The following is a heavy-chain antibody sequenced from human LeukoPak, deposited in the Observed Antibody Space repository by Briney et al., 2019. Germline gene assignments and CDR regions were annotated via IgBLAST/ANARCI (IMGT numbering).Heavy chain of an antibody. D-gene: IGHD4-17*01. V-gene: IGHV4-59*01. J-gene: IGHJ4*02. CDR1: VDSISSYY. CDR2: INYSGNT. Sequence: SETLSLTCTVSVDSISSYYRSWIRQPPGKGLEWMGYINYSGNTNYNPSLKSRVTISVDTSKNQFSLRLTSVTAADTAVYYCAREGRQDYVYFDCWGQGTLVTVSS. CDR3: AREGRQDYVYFDC.